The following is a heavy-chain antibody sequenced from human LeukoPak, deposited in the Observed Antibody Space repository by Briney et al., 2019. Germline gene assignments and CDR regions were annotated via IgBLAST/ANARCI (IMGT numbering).Heavy chain of an antibody. D-gene: IGHD5-24*01. CDR1: GDSISSYY. CDR2: IYYSGST. V-gene: IGHV4-59*01. CDR3: ARGGDGYNYYFDY. J-gene: IGHJ4*02. Sequence: PSETLSLTCTVPGDSISSYYWSWLRQPPGKGLEWLGCIYYSGSTNYKPSLKSRVTISVDTSKNQFSLKLSSVTAADTAVYYCARGGDGYNYYFDYWGQGTLVTVSS.